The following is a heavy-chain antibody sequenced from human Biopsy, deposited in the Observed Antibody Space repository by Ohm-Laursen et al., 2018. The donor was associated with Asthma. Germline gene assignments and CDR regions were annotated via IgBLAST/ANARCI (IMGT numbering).Heavy chain of an antibody. CDR2: IYYTGTT. CDR1: GDSINSYY. V-gene: IGHV4-59*07. Sequence: SDTLSLTWPVSGDSINSYYWTWIRQPPGKGLEWIGYIYYTGTTNSNPSLKSRVTMSVDTSKNQFSLEVRSVTAADTAVYYCARGYYGDFHDRGQGNLVIVSS. D-gene: IGHD3-3*01. CDR3: ARGYYGDFHD. J-gene: IGHJ1*01.